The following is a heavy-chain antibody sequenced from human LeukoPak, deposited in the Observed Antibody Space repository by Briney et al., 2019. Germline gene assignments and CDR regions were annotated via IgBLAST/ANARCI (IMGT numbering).Heavy chain of an antibody. Sequence: SETLSLTCAVSGGSISSGGYSWSWIRQPPGKGLEWIGSIYHSGSTYYNPSLKSRVTISLGRSKNHFSLNLSSVTAADTAVYYCAGSHYDYVWGSYRPFDYWGQGTLVTVSS. D-gene: IGHD3-16*02. CDR2: IYHSGST. V-gene: IGHV4-30-2*01. CDR3: AGSHYDYVWGSYRPFDY. CDR1: GGSISSGGYS. J-gene: IGHJ4*02.